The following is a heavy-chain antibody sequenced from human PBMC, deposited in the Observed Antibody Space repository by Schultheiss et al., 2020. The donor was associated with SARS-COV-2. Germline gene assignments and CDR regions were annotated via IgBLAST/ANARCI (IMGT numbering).Heavy chain of an antibody. D-gene: IGHD3-22*01. CDR1: GFTFSKYA. CDR2: ISGNGDNK. J-gene: IGHJ4*02. V-gene: IGHV3-23*01. CDR3: AKDEWDYYDSSGYYEVTSFDY. Sequence: GESLKISCAASGFTFSKYALSWVRQAPGKGLEWVSGISGNGDNKYYADPVKGRFTISRDNSKNTLYLQMNSLRAEDTAVYYCAKDEWDYYDSSGYYEVTSFDYWGQGTLVTVSS.